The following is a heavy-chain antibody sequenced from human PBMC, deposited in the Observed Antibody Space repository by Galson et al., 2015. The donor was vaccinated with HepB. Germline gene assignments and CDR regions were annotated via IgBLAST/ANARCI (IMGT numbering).Heavy chain of an antibody. V-gene: IGHV1-18*01. CDR2: ISAYNGNT. CDR1: GDTFNSYS. D-gene: IGHD1-26*01. J-gene: IGHJ6*02. Sequence: SVKVSCKASGDTFNSYSINWVRQAPGQGLEWMGWISAYNGNTNYAQKLQGRVTMTTDTSTSTAYMELRSLRSDDTAVYYCARDRREWELHYYYGMDVWGQGTTVTVSS. CDR3: ARDRREWELHYYYGMDV.